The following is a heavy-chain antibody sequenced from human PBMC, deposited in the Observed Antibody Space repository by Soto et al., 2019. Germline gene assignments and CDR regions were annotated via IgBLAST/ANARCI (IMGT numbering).Heavy chain of an antibody. CDR3: ASLTTVTNSLL. V-gene: IGHV3-33*01. Sequence: LRLSCAASGFTFSSYGMHWVRQAPGKGLEWVAVIWYDGSNKYYADSVKGRFTISRDNSKNTLYLQMNSLRAEDTAVYYCASLTTVTNSLLWGQGTLVTVSS. J-gene: IGHJ4*02. D-gene: IGHD4-17*01. CDR1: GFTFSSYG. CDR2: IWYDGSNK.